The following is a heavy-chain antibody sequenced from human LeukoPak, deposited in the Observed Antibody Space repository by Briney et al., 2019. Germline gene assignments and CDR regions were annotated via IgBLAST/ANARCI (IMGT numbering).Heavy chain of an antibody. V-gene: IGHV1-69*13. CDR1: GGTFSSYA. D-gene: IGHD6-19*01. CDR3: ARQGGSGWTSYYFDY. CDR2: IIPIFGTA. Sequence: SVKVSCKASGGTFSSYAISWVRQAPGQGLEWMGGIIPIFGTANYAQKFQGRVTTTADESTSTAYMELSSLRSEDTAVYYCARQGGSGWTSYYFDYWGQGTLVTVSS. J-gene: IGHJ4*02.